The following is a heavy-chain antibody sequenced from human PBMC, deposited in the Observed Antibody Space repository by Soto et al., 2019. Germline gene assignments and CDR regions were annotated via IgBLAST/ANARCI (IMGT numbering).Heavy chain of an antibody. CDR3: ARVRYYDSSGYYLIFDY. D-gene: IGHD3-22*01. Sequence: PGGSLRLSCAASGFTFSSYSMNWVRQAPGKGLEWVSSISSSSSYIYYADSVKGRFTISRDNAKNSLYLQMNSLRAEDTAVYYCARVRYYDSSGYYLIFDYWGQGTLVTVSS. J-gene: IGHJ4*02. CDR2: ISSSSSYI. CDR1: GFTFSSYS. V-gene: IGHV3-21*01.